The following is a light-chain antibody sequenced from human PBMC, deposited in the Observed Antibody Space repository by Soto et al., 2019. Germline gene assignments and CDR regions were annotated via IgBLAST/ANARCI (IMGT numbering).Light chain of an antibody. CDR3: QQRSNWPPYT. CDR2: DAS. CDR1: QSVSSY. V-gene: IGKV3-11*01. Sequence: EIELTQSPATLSLSPGERATLTCRASQSVSSYLAWYQQKPGQAPKLLIYDASNRATGIPARFSGSGSGTAFSLTISSLEPEDFAVYYCQQRSNWPPYTFGQGTKLEIK. J-gene: IGKJ2*01.